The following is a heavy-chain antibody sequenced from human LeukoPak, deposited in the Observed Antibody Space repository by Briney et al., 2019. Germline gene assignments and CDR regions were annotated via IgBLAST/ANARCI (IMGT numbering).Heavy chain of an antibody. D-gene: IGHD2-15*01. J-gene: IGHJ5*02. CDR2: MNPNSGNT. Sequence: ASVKVSCXASGYTFTSYDINWVRQATGQGLEWMGWMNPNSGNTGYAQKFQGRVTITRNTSISTAYMELSSLRSEDTAVYYCARSIVVVVAATGWFDPWGQGTLVTVSS. CDR1: GYTFTSYD. CDR3: ARSIVVVVAATGWFDP. V-gene: IGHV1-8*03.